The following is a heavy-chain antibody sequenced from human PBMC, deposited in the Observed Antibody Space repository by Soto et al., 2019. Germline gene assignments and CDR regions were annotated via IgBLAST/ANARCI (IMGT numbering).Heavy chain of an antibody. J-gene: IGHJ4*02. CDR3: AREEYCGTTSCFAFDY. D-gene: IGHD2-2*01. CDR1: GYRLTSYY. V-gene: IGHV1-46*01. Sequence: QVQLVQSGAEVKKPGASVKFSGKASGYRLTSYYIHWGRQAPGQGLEGRGIINPSGGSTSYAQKFQGRVTMTGDTSTSTVYMELSSLRSEDTAVYYCAREEYCGTTSCFAFDYWGQGTLVTVSS. CDR2: INPSGGST.